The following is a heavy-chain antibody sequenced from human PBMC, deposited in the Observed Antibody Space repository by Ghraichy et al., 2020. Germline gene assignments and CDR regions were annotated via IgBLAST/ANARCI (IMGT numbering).Heavy chain of an antibody. CDR3: AKEMFSDYNDNSPKGFFDY. J-gene: IGHJ4*02. Sequence: GGSLRLSCATSGFIFNNYAINWVRQAPGKGLEWVSSIAGSGAAYTIYYADSAKGRFTISRDISKNTLYLQMSSLRAEDTAVYYCAKEMFSDYNDNSPKGFFDYWGQGTLVTVSS. D-gene: IGHD4-11*01. CDR2: IAGSGAAYTI. V-gene: IGHV3-23*01. CDR1: GFIFNNYA.